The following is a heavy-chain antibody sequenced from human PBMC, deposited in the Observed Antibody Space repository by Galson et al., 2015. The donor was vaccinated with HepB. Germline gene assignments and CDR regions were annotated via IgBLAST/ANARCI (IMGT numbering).Heavy chain of an antibody. J-gene: IGHJ6*02. D-gene: IGHD1-26*01. Sequence: SVKVSCKASGGTFSSYAISWVRQAPGQGLEWMGRIIPILGIANYAQKFQGRVTITADKSTSTAYMELSSLRSEDTAVYYCARDRSESSTYYYGMDVWGQGTTVTVSS. CDR2: IIPILGIA. CDR3: ARDRSESSTYYYGMDV. CDR1: GGTFSSYA. V-gene: IGHV1-69*04.